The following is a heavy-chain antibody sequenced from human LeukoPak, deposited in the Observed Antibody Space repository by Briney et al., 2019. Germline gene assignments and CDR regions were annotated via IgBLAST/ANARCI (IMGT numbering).Heavy chain of an antibody. J-gene: IGHJ3*02. CDR1: GGTFSSYT. CDR3: ARQRGSGSYYTAFDI. CDR2: IIRILGIA. V-gene: IGHV1-69*02. Sequence: SVKVSCKASGGTFSSYTISWVRQAPGQGLEWVGRIIRILGIANYAQKFQGRVTITADKSTSTAYMELSSPRSEDTAVYYCARQRGSGSYYTAFDIWGQGTMVTVSS. D-gene: IGHD3-10*01.